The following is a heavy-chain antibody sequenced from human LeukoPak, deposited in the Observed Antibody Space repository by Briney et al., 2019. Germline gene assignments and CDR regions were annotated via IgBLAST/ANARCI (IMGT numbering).Heavy chain of an antibody. J-gene: IGHJ5*02. D-gene: IGHD1-26*01. V-gene: IGHV6-1*01. CDR2: TYYRSEWHT. CDR3: ASGWALS. CDR1: GDSVSNKNAA. Sequence: SQTLSLTCAVSGDSVSNKNAAWNWIRQSPSRGLEWLGGTYYRSEWHTGYAFSVKGRITINADTSKNQFSLQLGYVTPEDTAVYYCASGWALSWGQGTLVTVSS.